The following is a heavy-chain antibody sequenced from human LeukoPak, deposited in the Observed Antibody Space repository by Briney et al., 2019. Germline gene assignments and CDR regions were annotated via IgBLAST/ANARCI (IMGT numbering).Heavy chain of an antibody. CDR2: ITSSSSYA. CDR3: ARDPYSGHYGNDFYYYMDV. Sequence: GGSLRLSCEASGFTFSTYNMNWVRQAPGKRLEWVSSITSSSSYAFYADSVKGRFTISRDNAKSSLYLQMNNLRAEDTAVYYCARDPYSGHYGNDFYYYMDVWGKGTTVTISS. J-gene: IGHJ6*03. CDR1: GFTFSTYN. V-gene: IGHV3-21*01. D-gene: IGHD5-12*01.